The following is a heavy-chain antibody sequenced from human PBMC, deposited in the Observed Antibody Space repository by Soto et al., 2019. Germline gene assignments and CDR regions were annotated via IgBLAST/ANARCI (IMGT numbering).Heavy chain of an antibody. J-gene: IGHJ4*02. D-gene: IGHD5-12*01. CDR2: IKDDGSEI. CDR1: GFNVMSYW. Sequence: GGSLRLSCAVSGFNVMSYWMSWVRQAPGKGLEWVASIKDDGSEIYYLQSVRGRFTISRDSAGNALHLAMNYMSAEDTGVYFCARDIGFDYVNWGQGTLVTVSS. CDR3: ARDIGFDYVN. V-gene: IGHV3-7*01.